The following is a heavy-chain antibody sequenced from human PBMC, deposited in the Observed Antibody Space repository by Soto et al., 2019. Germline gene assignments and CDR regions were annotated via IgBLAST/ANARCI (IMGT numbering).Heavy chain of an antibody. J-gene: IGHJ6*02. D-gene: IGHD6-6*01. Sequence: GGSLRLSCAASGFTFSSYSMNWVRQAPGKGLEWVSYISSSSSTIYYADSVKGRFTISRDNAKNSLYLQMNSLRDEDTAVYYCARSPSVQLVDYYYYGMDVWGQGTTVTVSS. CDR2: ISSSSSTI. CDR1: GFTFSSYS. V-gene: IGHV3-48*02. CDR3: ARSPSVQLVDYYYYGMDV.